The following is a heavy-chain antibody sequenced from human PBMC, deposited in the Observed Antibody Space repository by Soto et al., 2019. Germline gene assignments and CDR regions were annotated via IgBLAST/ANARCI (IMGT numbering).Heavy chain of an antibody. Sequence: QVQLVQSGSEVKKPGYSVKVSCKASGGTFSSYAISWVRQAPGQGLEWMGGIIPIFGTANYAQKFQGRVTITADESTSTAYMELSSLRSEDTAVYYCAQDLGYGSGGEDWFDPWGQGTLVTVSS. J-gene: IGHJ5*02. CDR2: IIPIFGTA. V-gene: IGHV1-69*01. D-gene: IGHD3-10*01. CDR3: AQDLGYGSGGEDWFDP. CDR1: GGTFSSYA.